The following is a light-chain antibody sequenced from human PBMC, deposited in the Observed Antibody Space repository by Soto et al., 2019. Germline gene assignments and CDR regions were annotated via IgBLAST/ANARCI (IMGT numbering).Light chain of an antibody. Sequence: DIQMTQSPSSVSASVGDRVTITCRASQRVGSWLAWYQQMPGKAPSLLIYGASTLQSGVPSRFSGSGSGTVFTLTITSLQPEDVATYFCQQTDSFPNTFGQGTKVEIK. CDR3: QQTDSFPNT. J-gene: IGKJ2*01. CDR1: QRVGSW. V-gene: IGKV1-12*01. CDR2: GAS.